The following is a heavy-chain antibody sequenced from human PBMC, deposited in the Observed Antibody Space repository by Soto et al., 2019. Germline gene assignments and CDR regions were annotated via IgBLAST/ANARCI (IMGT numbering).Heavy chain of an antibody. Sequence: GGSLRLSCAASGFTFDDYAMHWVRQAPGKGLEWVSGISWNSGSIGYADSVKGRFTISRDNAKNSLYLQMNSLRAEDTALYYCAKDGESLLNYYYYMDVWGKGTTVTVSS. CDR1: GFTFDDYA. V-gene: IGHV3-9*01. CDR3: AKDGESLLNYYYYMDV. D-gene: IGHD2-15*01. J-gene: IGHJ6*03. CDR2: ISWNSGSI.